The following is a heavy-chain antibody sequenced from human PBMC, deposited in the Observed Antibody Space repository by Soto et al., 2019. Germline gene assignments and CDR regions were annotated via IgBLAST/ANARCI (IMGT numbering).Heavy chain of an antibody. Sequence: QVQLVQSGAEVKRPGSSVKVSCEASGGTFSSLGFTWVRQAPGQGLEWMGGITPISGRTTFAPKFLGRVTITADESTRTTYMELTALTSDDTAIYYCATRGTQGRWLEFADYWGQGTLVTVSS. V-gene: IGHV1-69*01. D-gene: IGHD5-12*01. CDR2: ITPISGRT. CDR1: GGTFSSLG. CDR3: ATRGTQGRWLEFADY. J-gene: IGHJ4*02.